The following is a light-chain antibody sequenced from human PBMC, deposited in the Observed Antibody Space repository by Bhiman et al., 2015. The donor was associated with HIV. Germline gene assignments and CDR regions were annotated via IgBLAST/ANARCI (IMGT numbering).Light chain of an antibody. V-gene: IGLV1-51*01. CDR1: SSNIGNNN. CDR2: DND. J-gene: IGLJ2*01. Sequence: QSVLTQPPSVSAAPGQKVTISCSGRSSNIGNNNVFWYQQLPGTAPKLLIYDNDKRPSGIPVRFSASKSGTSATLGITVVQTGDEADYYCGTWDTSLIPGGVVFGGGTKLTVL. CDR3: GTWDTSLIPGGVV.